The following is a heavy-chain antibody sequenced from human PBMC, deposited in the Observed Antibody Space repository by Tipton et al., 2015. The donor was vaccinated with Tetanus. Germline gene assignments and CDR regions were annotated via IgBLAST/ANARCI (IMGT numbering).Heavy chain of an antibody. V-gene: IGHV1-18*01. J-gene: IGHJ6*02. CDR3: ARTLRSYFYYYGMDV. D-gene: IGHD2-15*01. CDR1: GYTFTSYG. Sequence: QSGAEVKKPGASVKVSCKASGYTFTSYGISWVRQAPGQGLEWMGWISAYNGNTNYAQKLQGRVTMTTDTSTSTAYMELRSLRSDYTAVYYCARTLRSYFYYYGMDVWGQGTTVTVSS. CDR2: ISAYNGNT.